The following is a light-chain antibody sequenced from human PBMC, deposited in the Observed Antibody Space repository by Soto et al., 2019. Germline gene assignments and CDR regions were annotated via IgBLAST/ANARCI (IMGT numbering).Light chain of an antibody. Sequence: QSALTQPASVSGSPGQSITISCTGTSSDVGSYNFVSWYQHHAGTAPKLIIYQVTNRPSGVSDRFSASKSGDTASLTISGLQAEAEAIYYCSSYTGFSTDILFGGGTKVTVL. CDR3: SSYTGFSTDIL. CDR1: SSDVGSYNF. J-gene: IGLJ2*01. CDR2: QVT. V-gene: IGLV2-14*01.